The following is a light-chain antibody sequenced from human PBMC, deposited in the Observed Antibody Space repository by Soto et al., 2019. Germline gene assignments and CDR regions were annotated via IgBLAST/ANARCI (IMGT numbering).Light chain of an antibody. V-gene: IGKV3-20*01. J-gene: IGKJ4*01. Sequence: EIIMTQSPATLSVSPGERATLSWKASQTVQFNYVAWYQQQPGQAPRLLINAASNRATGIPDRFSGSGGGKDFTLRISRLEPEDSAVYYCQQYGSSPTFGGGTRWIS. CDR3: QQYGSSPT. CDR1: QTVQFNY. CDR2: AAS.